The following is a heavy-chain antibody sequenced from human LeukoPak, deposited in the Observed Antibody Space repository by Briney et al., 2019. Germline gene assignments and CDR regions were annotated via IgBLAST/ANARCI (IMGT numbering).Heavy chain of an antibody. CDR2: ISSSSSYI. J-gene: IGHJ4*02. CDR3: ARALSIVATLPDY. D-gene: IGHD5-12*01. V-gene: IGHV3-21*01. Sequence: GGSLRLSCAASGFTFSSYSMNWVRQAPGKGLEWVSSISSSSSYIYYADSVKGRFTISRDNAKNSLYLQMNSLRAEDTAVYYCARALSIVATLPDYWGQGTLVTVSS. CDR1: GFTFSSYS.